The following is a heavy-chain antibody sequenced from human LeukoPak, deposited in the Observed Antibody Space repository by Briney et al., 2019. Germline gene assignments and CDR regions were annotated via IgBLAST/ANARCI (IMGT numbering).Heavy chain of an antibody. Sequence: GGSLRLSCAASWFTVGSNYMSWVRQAPAMGLDGVSIIYSGGNTYYADSVKDRFTISRDNSKNTLYLQMNNLRVEDTAVYYCARGYCSGGSCYFVWFDTWGQGTLVTVSS. V-gene: IGHV3-53*01. J-gene: IGHJ5*02. D-gene: IGHD2-15*01. CDR3: ARGYCSGGSCYFVWFDT. CDR1: WFTVGSNY. CDR2: IYSGGNT.